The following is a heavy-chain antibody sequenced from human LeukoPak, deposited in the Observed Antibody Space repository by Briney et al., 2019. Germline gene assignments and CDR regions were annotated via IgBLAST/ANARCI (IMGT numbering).Heavy chain of an antibody. CDR2: ISAYNGNT. CDR3: ARDDALVATGSFDY. D-gene: IGHD5-12*01. J-gene: IGHJ4*02. CDR1: GYIFSGYY. V-gene: IGHV1-18*04. Sequence: ASVKVSCKASGYIFSGYYIYWVRQAPGQGLEWMGWISAYNGNTNYAQKLQGRVTMTTDTSTSTAYMELRSLRSDDTAVYYCARDDALVATGSFDYWGQGTLVTVSS.